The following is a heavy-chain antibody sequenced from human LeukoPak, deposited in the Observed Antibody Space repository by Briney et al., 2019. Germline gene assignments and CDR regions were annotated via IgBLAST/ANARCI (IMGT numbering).Heavy chain of an antibody. CDR2: IKSKTDGETT. Sequence: GGSLRLSCAASGFTFTNVWMSWVRQAPGKGLEWVGRIKSKTDGETTDYAARVKDRFNVSRDDSKDTLYLQMSSLKAEDTAIYYCTTNAGSYGIDVWGQGTMVTVSS. J-gene: IGHJ3*01. V-gene: IGHV3-15*01. CDR3: TTNAGSYGIDV. D-gene: IGHD1-26*01. CDR1: GFTFTNVW.